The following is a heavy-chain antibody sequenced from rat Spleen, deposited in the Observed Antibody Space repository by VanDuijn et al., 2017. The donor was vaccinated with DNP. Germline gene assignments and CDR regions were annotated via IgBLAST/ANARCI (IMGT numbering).Heavy chain of an antibody. CDR3: ARDSSSAW. J-gene: IGHJ3*01. CDR2: ISYDGGST. D-gene: IGHD1-2*01. Sequence: EVQLVESGGGLVQPGRSLKLSCAASGFTFSDFNMAWVRQAPKEGLECVSTISYDGGSTYHRDSVKGRFTISRDNAKNTLYLQMNSLRSEDTASYYCARDSSSAWWGQGTQVTVSS. V-gene: IGHV5-7*01. CDR1: GFTFSDFN.